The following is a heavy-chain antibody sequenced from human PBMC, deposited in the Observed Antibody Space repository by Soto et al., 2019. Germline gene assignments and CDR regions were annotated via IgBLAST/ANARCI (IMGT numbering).Heavy chain of an antibody. CDR2: IYHSGST. CDR3: ARSLPQDIVVVPAAAPDAFYI. V-gene: IGHV4-4*02. CDR1: SGSISSSNW. Sequence: QGQLQESGPGLVKPSGTLSLTCAVSSGSISSSNWWSWVRQPPGKGLEWIGEIYHSGSTNYNPSLKSRVTISVDKSKNQFSLKLSSVTAADTAVYYCARSLPQDIVVVPAAAPDAFYIWGQGTMVTVSS. J-gene: IGHJ3*02. D-gene: IGHD2-2*01.